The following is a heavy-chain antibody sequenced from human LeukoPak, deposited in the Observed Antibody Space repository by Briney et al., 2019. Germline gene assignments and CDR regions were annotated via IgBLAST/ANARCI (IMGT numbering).Heavy chain of an antibody. Sequence: GASVKVSCKASGYTFTGYYMHWVRQAPGQGLEWMGWINPNSGGTNYAQKFQGRVTMTRDTSISTAYMELSRLRSDDTAVYYCARDFRAIAKPGITGTKYYFDYWGQGTLVTISS. CDR3: ARDFRAIAKPGITGTKYYFDY. V-gene: IGHV1-2*02. D-gene: IGHD1-7*01. CDR1: GYTFTGYY. J-gene: IGHJ4*02. CDR2: INPNSGGT.